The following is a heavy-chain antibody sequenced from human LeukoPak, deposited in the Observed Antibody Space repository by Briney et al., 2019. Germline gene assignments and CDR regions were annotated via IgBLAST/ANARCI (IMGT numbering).Heavy chain of an antibody. V-gene: IGHV4-59*01. CDR3: ARGWELPHFDY. CDR2: IYYSGST. CDR1: GGSITSYY. D-gene: IGHD1-26*01. J-gene: IGHJ4*02. Sequence: SETLSLTCTVSGGSITSYYWSWIRQPPGKGLEWIGYIYYSGSTNYNPSLKSRVTISVDTSKNQFSLKLSSVTAADTAVYYCARGWELPHFDYWGQGTLVTDSS.